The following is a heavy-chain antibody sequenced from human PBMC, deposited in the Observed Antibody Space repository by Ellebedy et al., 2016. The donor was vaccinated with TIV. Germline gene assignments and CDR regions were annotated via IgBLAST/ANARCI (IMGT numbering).Heavy chain of an antibody. J-gene: IGHJ4*02. CDR3: AREDGNWLDH. V-gene: IGHV3-7*01. Sequence: GESLKISCVASGFAFRNYWMSWVRQPPAKGLECVVNIKGDASEEYYLESVKGRFTISRDNLKRSLYLQVNSLRVEDTAMYFSAREDGNWLDHWGQGTLVTVAS. CDR2: IKGDASEE. D-gene: IGHD4-23*01. CDR1: GFAFRNYW.